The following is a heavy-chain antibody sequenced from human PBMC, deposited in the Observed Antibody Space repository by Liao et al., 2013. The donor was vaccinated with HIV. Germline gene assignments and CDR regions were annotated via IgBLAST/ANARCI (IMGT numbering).Heavy chain of an antibody. CDR3: ARDPSFWSGPGF. CDR1: GGSISNYY. J-gene: IGHJ4*02. V-gene: IGHV4-4*07. D-gene: IGHD3-3*01. CDR2: IYIGST. Sequence: QVQLQESGPGLVKPSETLSLTCTVSGGSISNYYWNWIRQPAGKGLEWIGRIYIGSTSYNPSLKSRVTMSIDTSTNRFSLKLTSVTAADTAVYYCARDPSFWSGPGFWGQGTLVTVSS.